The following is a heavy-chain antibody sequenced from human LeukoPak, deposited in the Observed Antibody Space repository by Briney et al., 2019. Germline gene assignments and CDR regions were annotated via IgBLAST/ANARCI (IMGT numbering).Heavy chain of an antibody. CDR3: ARDTLGEGEDANYAVYYFDY. Sequence: GRSLRLSCAASGFTFSSYAMHWVRQAPGKGLEWVALMSYDGSNKYHADSVKGRFTISRDNGKNSLDLQMNSLRADDTAVYYCARDTLGEGEDANYAVYYFDYWGQGTVVTVSS. J-gene: IGHJ4*02. CDR2: MSYDGSNK. D-gene: IGHD4/OR15-4a*01. CDR1: GFTFSSYA. V-gene: IGHV3-30*04.